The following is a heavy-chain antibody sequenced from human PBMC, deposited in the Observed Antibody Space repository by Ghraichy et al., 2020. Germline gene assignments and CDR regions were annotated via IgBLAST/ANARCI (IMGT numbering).Heavy chain of an antibody. Sequence: GGSLRLSCAASGFTFSNYWMHWVRQAPGKGLVWVSRIISDGSDTNYADSVKGRFTISRDNAKNTLYLQMNSLRAEDTAVYHSLAWAVAGPAIDYWGQGTLVTVSS. CDR3: LAWAVAGPAIDY. V-gene: IGHV3-74*01. D-gene: IGHD6-19*01. J-gene: IGHJ4*02. CDR2: IISDGSDT. CDR1: GFTFSNYW.